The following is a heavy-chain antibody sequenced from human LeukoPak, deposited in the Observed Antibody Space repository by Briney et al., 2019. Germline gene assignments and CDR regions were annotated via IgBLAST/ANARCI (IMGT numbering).Heavy chain of an antibody. V-gene: IGHV3-23*01. J-gene: IGHJ5*02. CDR1: GFTFSSYA. CDR3: AKDGYGGNPGNWFDP. CDR2: ISGSGGST. D-gene: IGHD4-23*01. Sequence: GGSPRLSCAASGFTFSSYAMSWVRQAPGKGLEWVSAISGSGGSTYYADSVKGRFTISRDNSKNTLYLQMNSLRAEDTAVYYCAKDGYGGNPGNWFDPWGQGTLVTVSS.